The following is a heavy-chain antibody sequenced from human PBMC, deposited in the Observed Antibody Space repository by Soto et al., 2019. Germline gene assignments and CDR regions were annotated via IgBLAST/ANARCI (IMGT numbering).Heavy chain of an antibody. Sequence: EVQLLESGGGLVQPGGSLRLSCAASGFTFSSYAMSWVRQAPGKGLEWVSAISGSGGSTYYADSVKGRFTISRDNSKNTLYLQMNSLRAEDTAVYYCANDKAYDFWSGFDYYGMDVWGQGTTVTVSS. CDR2: ISGSGGST. J-gene: IGHJ6*02. CDR1: GFTFSSYA. CDR3: ANDKAYDFWSGFDYYGMDV. V-gene: IGHV3-23*01. D-gene: IGHD3-3*01.